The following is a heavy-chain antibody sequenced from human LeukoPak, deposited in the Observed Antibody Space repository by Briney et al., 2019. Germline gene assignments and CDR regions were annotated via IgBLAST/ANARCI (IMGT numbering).Heavy chain of an antibody. Sequence: GGSLRLSCAASGFTFSSYAKSWVRQAPGKGLEWVSVIYSGGSTYYADSVKGRFTISRDNSKNTLYLQMNSLRAEDTAVYYCARIAAAGTDFDYWGQGTLVTVSS. CDR2: IYSGGST. J-gene: IGHJ4*02. CDR1: GFTFSSYA. CDR3: ARIAAAGTDFDY. V-gene: IGHV3-66*02. D-gene: IGHD6-13*01.